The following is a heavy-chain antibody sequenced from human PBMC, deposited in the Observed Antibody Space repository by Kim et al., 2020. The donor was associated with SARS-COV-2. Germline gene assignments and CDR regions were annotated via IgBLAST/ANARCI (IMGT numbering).Heavy chain of an antibody. CDR1: GFTFSSYA. CDR2: ISASGGST. Sequence: GSLRLSCAASGFTFSSYAMSWVRQAPGKGLGCVSTISASGGSTYYADSVKGRFTISRDNSKNTLYLQMDSLRAEDTAVYYCAKSGRNYKAYFDYWGRGT. CDR3: AKSGRNYKAYFDY. D-gene: IGHD1-7*01. J-gene: IGHJ4*02. V-gene: IGHV3-23*01.